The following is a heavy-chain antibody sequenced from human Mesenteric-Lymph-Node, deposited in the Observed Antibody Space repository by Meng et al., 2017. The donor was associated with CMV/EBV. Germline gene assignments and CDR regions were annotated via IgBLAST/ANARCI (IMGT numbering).Heavy chain of an antibody. D-gene: IGHD3-10*01. V-gene: IGHV3-74*01. Sequence: GESLKISCAASGFTFNTYWMHWVRQAPGEGLVWVSRINSDGSTTKYADSVKGRFTISRDNAKNTLYLQMNSLRAEDTAVYYCAKDQRFGEFTDYWGQGTLVTVSS. J-gene: IGHJ4*02. CDR3: AKDQRFGEFTDY. CDR1: GFTFNTYW. CDR2: INSDGSTT.